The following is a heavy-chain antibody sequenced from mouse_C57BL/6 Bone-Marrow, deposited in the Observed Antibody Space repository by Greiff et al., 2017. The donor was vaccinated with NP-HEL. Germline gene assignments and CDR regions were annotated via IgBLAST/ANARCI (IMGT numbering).Heavy chain of an antibody. CDR3: TTWGYGRRFAY. Sequence: EVQLVESGAELVRPGASVKLSCTASGFNIKDDYMHWVQQRPEQGLEWIGWIDPENGDTEYASKFQGKATITADTSSNTAYLQLSSLTSEDTAVYYCTTWGYGRRFAYWGQGTLVTVSA. D-gene: IGHD1-1*02. V-gene: IGHV14-4*01. CDR1: GFNIKDDY. CDR2: IDPENGDT. J-gene: IGHJ3*01.